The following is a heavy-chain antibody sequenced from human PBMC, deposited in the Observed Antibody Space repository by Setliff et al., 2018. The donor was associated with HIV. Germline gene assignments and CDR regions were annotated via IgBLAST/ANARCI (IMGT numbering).Heavy chain of an antibody. CDR2: ISGCNGNT. D-gene: IGHD6-19*01. V-gene: IGHV1-18*01. CDR1: GYSFARYG. Sequence: ASVKVSCKASGYSFARYGLSWVQQAPGQGLEWMGCISGCNGNTKYAQSFQDRVAMTTETATSTAYMEMRSLRSDDTAVYFCARVPYRSAWFSGGHDAFDIWGQGTMVTVSS. CDR3: ARVPYRSAWFSGGHDAFDI. J-gene: IGHJ3*02.